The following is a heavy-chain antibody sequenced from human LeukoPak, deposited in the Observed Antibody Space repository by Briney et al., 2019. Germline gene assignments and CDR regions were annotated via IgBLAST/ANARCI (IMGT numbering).Heavy chain of an antibody. V-gene: IGHV4-4*02. CDR3: AGLVGRYSSGLYYYYFDY. J-gene: IGHJ4*02. Sequence: PSETLSLTCTVSGDSINSLDLWSWVRQPPGQGLEWIGEMYLSGTTHSNPSVKSRVTISIDKSKNQFFLNLSSVTAADTAVYYCAGLVGRYSSGLYYYYFDYWGQGTLVTVSS. CDR1: GDSINSLDL. CDR2: MYLSGTT. D-gene: IGHD3-22*01.